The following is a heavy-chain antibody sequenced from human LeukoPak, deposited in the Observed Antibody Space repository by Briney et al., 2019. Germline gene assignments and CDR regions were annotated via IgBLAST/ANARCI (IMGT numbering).Heavy chain of an antibody. Sequence: TSETLSLTCTVSGGSITIDYFNWIRQPPGKGLEWVGYIYKGGSPDYNLSLKSRVTISVDTSKDQLSLKLSSVTAADTAVYYCARSASGSSYGMDVWGQGTTVTVSS. D-gene: IGHD6-25*01. CDR3: ARSASGSSYGMDV. J-gene: IGHJ6*02. CDR2: IYKGGSP. CDR1: GGSITIDY. V-gene: IGHV4-59*01.